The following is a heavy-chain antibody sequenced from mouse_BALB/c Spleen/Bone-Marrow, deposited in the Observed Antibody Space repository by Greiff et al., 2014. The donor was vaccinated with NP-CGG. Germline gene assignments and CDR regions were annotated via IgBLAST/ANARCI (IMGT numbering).Heavy chain of an antibody. V-gene: IGHV14-3*02. CDR2: IDPANGNT. J-gene: IGHJ2*01. CDR1: GFNFNDYY. CDR3: ASYVYGYYFDY. D-gene: IGHD2-2*01. Sequence: EVQLQQSGAEFVKPGASVKLSCKASGFNFNDYYMHWVKQRPEQGLEWIGRIDPANGNTNYDPKFKGKATITADKSSSTAYLQLXXXXSEDTAVYYCASYVYGYYFDYWGQGTTLTVSS.